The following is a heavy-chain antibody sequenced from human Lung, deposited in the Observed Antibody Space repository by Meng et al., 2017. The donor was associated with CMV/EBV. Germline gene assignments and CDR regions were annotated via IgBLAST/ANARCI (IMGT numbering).Heavy chain of an antibody. J-gene: IGHJ5*02. Sequence: AEVKKPGASVKVPGKASGNTFTSYDINWVRQATGQGLEWMGWMNPNSGNTGYAQKFQGRVTMTRNTSISTAYMELSSLRSEDTAVYYCARGYCSGGSCPVFDPWGQGTLVTVSS. V-gene: IGHV1-8*01. CDR3: ARGYCSGGSCPVFDP. CDR1: GNTFTSYD. D-gene: IGHD2-15*01. CDR2: MNPNSGNT.